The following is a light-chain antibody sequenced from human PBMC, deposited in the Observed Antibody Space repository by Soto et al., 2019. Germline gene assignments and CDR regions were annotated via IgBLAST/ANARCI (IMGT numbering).Light chain of an antibody. J-gene: IGKJ2*01. Sequence: EMVLTQSPGTLSLSPGERATLSCRASQSVSSNYLAWYQQKPGQAPRLLIYGAFTVATGIPDRFSGSGSGTDFTLTITRLEPEDFAVYYCQQYGSSPYTFGQGTKLEIK. V-gene: IGKV3-20*01. CDR3: QQYGSSPYT. CDR2: GAF. CDR1: QSVSSNY.